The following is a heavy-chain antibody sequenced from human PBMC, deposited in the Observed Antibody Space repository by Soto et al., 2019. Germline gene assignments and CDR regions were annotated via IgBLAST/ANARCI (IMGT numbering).Heavy chain of an antibody. CDR3: AREIPNKSSSWWLPGDQNYYYYGMDV. CDR1: GYTFTSYG. CDR2: ISAYNGNT. Sequence: ASVKVSCKASGYTFTSYGISWVRQAPGQGLEWMGWISAYNGNTNYAQKLQGRVTMTTDTSTSTAYMELRSLRSDDTAVYYCAREIPNKSSSWWLPGDQNYYYYGMDVWGQGTTVTVSS. V-gene: IGHV1-18*01. J-gene: IGHJ6*02. D-gene: IGHD6-13*01.